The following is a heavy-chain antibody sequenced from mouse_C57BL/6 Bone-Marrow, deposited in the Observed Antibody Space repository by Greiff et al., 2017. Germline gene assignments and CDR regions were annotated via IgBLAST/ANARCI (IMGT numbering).Heavy chain of an antibody. Sequence: EVPVVESGGGLVQPKGSLKLSCAASGFSFNTYAMNWVRQGPGTGLELVARISSKSNNYATYYAASMKYRFTISRDESERLLYLQMNDLKAEDTAMYYCVRGWFAYWGQGTLVTVSA. CDR2: ISSKSNNYAT. J-gene: IGHJ3*01. CDR3: VRGWFAY. CDR1: GFSFNTYA. V-gene: IGHV10-1*01.